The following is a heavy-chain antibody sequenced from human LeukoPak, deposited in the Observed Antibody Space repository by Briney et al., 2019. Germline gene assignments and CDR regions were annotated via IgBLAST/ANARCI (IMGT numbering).Heavy chain of an antibody. D-gene: IGHD6-19*01. CDR2: ISGSGENT. CDR1: GFTFSSYA. Sequence: GGSLRLSCAASGFTFSSYAMNWVRQAPGKGLEWVSAISGSGENTYYAASVKGRFTISRDNSKNTVYPQMNSLRAEDTAVYYCAKDTYYCYSSGCPGGYWGQGTLVTVSS. V-gene: IGHV3-23*01. J-gene: IGHJ4*02. CDR3: AKDTYYCYSSGCPGGY.